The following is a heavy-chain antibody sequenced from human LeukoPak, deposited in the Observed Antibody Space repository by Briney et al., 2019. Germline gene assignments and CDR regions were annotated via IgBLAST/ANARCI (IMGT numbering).Heavy chain of an antibody. V-gene: IGHV4-4*02. D-gene: IGHD2-2*01. CDR1: GDSISSNNW. CDR3: ARGSGRYCSSTSCSPDY. CDR2: IYHNGSA. J-gene: IGHJ4*02. Sequence: SETLSLTCAVSGDSISSNNWWSWVRQPPGKGLEWIGEIYHNGSANYNPSLKSRVTISIDKSKNQFSLKLSSVTAADTAVYYCARGSGRYCSSTSCSPDYWGQGTLVTVSS.